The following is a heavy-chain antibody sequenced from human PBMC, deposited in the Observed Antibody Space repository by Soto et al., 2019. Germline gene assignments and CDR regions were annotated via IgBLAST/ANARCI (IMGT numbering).Heavy chain of an antibody. J-gene: IGHJ6*02. Sequence: EVQLVESGGGLVKPGGSLRLSCAASGFTFSSYSMNWVRQAPGKGLEWVSSISGGSSYIYYTDSVKGRFTISRDNAKNSLYVQMNSLRAEDTAVYYCARGKGMDVWGQGTTVTVSS. CDR2: ISGGSSYI. CDR3: ARGKGMDV. V-gene: IGHV3-21*01. CDR1: GFTFSSYS.